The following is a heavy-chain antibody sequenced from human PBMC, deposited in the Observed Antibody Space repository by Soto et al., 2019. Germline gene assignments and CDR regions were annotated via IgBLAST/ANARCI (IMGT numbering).Heavy chain of an antibody. CDR1: GFTFSSYW. Sequence: GGSLRLSCAASGFTFSSYWMSWVRQAPGKGLEWVANIKQDGSEKYYVDSVKGRFTISRDNAKNSLYLQMNSLRAEDTAVYYCARDLTGDTVIYDYWGQGTLVTVSS. V-gene: IGHV3-7*01. CDR2: IKQDGSEK. CDR3: ARDLTGDTVIYDY. D-gene: IGHD7-27*01. J-gene: IGHJ4*02.